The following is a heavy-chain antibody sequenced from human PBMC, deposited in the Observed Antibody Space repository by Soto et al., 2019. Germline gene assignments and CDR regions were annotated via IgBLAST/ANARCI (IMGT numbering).Heavy chain of an antibody. CDR2: ISYDGSNK. J-gene: IGHJ4*02. CDR1: GFTFSSYA. CDR3: ASSPYTAMVPPDY. V-gene: IGHV3-30-3*01. Sequence: PGGSLRLSCAASGFTFSSYAMHWVRQAPGKGLEWVAVISYDGSNKYYADSVKGRFIISRDNSKNTLYLQMNSLRAEDTAVYYCASSPYTAMVPPDYWGQGTLVTVSS. D-gene: IGHD5-18*01.